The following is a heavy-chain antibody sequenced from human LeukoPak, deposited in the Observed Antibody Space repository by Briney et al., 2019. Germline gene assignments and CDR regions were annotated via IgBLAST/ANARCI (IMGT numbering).Heavy chain of an antibody. J-gene: IGHJ4*02. Sequence: GRSLRPSCAASGFLVSSCGMHWVRQAPGKGLEWVGVIWSNGNNKYYADSVKGRFTISRDNSKNTLYLQMDSLRAEDTAVYYCTKEPSPYVIGYWGQGTLVTVSS. CDR1: GFLVSSCG. CDR2: IWSNGNNK. V-gene: IGHV3-33*03. CDR3: TKEPSPYVIGY. D-gene: IGHD2/OR15-2a*01.